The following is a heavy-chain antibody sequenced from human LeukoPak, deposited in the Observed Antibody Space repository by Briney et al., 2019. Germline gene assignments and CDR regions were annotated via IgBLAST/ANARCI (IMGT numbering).Heavy chain of an antibody. V-gene: IGHV4-39*01. CDR1: GGSISSSSYY. CDR2: IYYSGST. D-gene: IGHD5-18*01. CDR3: ARHPTAMVNPFDY. Sequence: PSETLSLTCTVSGGSISSSSYYWGWIRHPPGKGLEWIGSIYYSGSTYYNPSLKSRVTISVDTSKNQFSLKLSSVTAADTAVYYCARHPTAMVNPFDYWGQGTLVTVSS. J-gene: IGHJ4*02.